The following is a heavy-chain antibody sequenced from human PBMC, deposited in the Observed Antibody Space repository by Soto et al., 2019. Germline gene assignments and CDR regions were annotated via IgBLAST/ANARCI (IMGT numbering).Heavy chain of an antibody. Sequence: SETLSLTCTVSGGSISSYYWSWIRQPPGKGLEWIGYIYYSGSTNYNPSLKSRVTISVDTSKNQFSLKLSPVTAADTAVYYCARVSGDYYFDYWGQGTLVTVSS. D-gene: IGHD4-17*01. CDR1: GGSISSYY. CDR3: ARVSGDYYFDY. J-gene: IGHJ4*02. CDR2: IYYSGST. V-gene: IGHV4-59*01.